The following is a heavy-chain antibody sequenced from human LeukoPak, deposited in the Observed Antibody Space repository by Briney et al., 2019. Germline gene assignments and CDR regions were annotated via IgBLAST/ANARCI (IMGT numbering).Heavy chain of an antibody. CDR1: GFTFSSYA. CDR3: ANEIRPNDY. V-gene: IGHV3-30-3*02. CDR2: ISYDGSNK. Sequence: GGSLRLSCAASGFTFSSYAMHWVRQAPGKGLEWVAVISYDGSNKYYADAVKGRFTISRDNSKNTVYLQMNSLRAEDTAVYYCANEIRPNDYWGQGTLVTVSS. J-gene: IGHJ4*02. D-gene: IGHD4-17*01.